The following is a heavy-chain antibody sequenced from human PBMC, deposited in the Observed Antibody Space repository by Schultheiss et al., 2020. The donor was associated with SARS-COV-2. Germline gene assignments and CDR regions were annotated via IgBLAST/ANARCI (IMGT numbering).Heavy chain of an antibody. V-gene: IGHV3-53*01. CDR1: GFSVSSNY. J-gene: IGHJ6*03. D-gene: IGHD5-12*01. CDR2: IYSGGST. CDR3: AKDVATLNAVYYYYYMDV. Sequence: GGSLRLSCAASGFSVSSNYMSWVRQAPGKGLEWVSVIYSGGSTYYADSVKGRFTISRDNSKNTLYLQMNSLRAEDTAVYYCAKDVATLNAVYYYYYMDVWGKGTTVTVSS.